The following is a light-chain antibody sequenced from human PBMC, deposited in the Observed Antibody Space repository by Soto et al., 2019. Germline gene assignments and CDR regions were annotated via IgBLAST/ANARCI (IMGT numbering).Light chain of an antibody. Sequence: DIQMTQSPSSLSASVGDRVTIACRASQSISSFLSWYQQKPGKAPKLLIYAASILQSGVPSRFSGSGSGTDFTLNISSLQPEDFATYYCQQSYSTPRTFGQGTKLEIK. J-gene: IGKJ2*01. V-gene: IGKV1-39*01. CDR1: QSISSF. CDR3: QQSYSTPRT. CDR2: AAS.